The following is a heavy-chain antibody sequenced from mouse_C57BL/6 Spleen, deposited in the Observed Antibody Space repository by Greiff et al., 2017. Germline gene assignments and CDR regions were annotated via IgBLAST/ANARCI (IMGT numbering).Heavy chain of an antibody. V-gene: IGHV1-39*01. CDR3: ARWDYSNSFAY. CDR1: GYSFTGYN. Sequence: VQLQQSGPELVKPGASVKISCKASGYSFTGYNMTWVQQSNGKSLEWIGVINPTYGTTSYNQKFKGKATLTVDRSSSTAYMHLNSLTSEDYAVYYGARWDYSNSFAYWGQGTLVTVSA. D-gene: IGHD2-5*01. CDR2: INPTYGTT. J-gene: IGHJ3*01.